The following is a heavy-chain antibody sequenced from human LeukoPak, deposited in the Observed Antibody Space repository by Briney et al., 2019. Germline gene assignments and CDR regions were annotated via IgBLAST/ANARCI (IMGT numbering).Heavy chain of an antibody. CDR1: GFXFSNYW. CDR2: ISSDGSST. Sequence: GGSLRLSCEASGFXFSNYWIHRVRQAPGKGLVWISRISSDGSSTLYADSAKGRFTTSRDNAKNTLYLEMNSLRAEDTGVYYCARDSIVADGDFDYWGQGTLVTVSS. J-gene: IGHJ4*02. V-gene: IGHV3-74*01. D-gene: IGHD6-13*01. CDR3: ARDSIVADGDFDY.